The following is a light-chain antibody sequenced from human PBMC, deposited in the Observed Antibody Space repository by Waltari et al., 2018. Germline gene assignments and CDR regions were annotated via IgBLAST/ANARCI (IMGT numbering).Light chain of an antibody. CDR2: QDS. CDR3: QAWDSSTAS. J-gene: IGLJ1*01. Sequence: SYELTQPPSVSVSPGQTASITCSGDKLGDTYACWYQQKPGQSPVLVIYQDSTRHSGIPERFAGSNSGNTATLTISGTQAMDEADYYCQAWDSSTASFGTGTKVTVL. V-gene: IGLV3-1*01. CDR1: KLGDTY.